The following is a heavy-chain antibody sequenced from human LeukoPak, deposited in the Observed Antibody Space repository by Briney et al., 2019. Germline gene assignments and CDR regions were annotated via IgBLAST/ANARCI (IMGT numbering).Heavy chain of an antibody. Sequence: ASVKVSCKASGYTFTTYGITWVRQAPGQGLEWMGWISTYNGNTNYAQKLQGRVTMTTDTSTSTAYMELRSPRSDDTAVYYCARGDSGYAFAPFDSWGQGTLVIVSS. CDR3: ARGDSGYAFAPFDS. J-gene: IGHJ4*02. D-gene: IGHD5-12*01. CDR1: GYTFTTYG. V-gene: IGHV1-18*01. CDR2: ISTYNGNT.